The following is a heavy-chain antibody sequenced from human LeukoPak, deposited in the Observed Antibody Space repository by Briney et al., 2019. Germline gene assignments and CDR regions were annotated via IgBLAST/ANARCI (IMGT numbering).Heavy chain of an antibody. CDR3: ATPPPLGDD. CDR1: GYSFTNYF. V-gene: IGHV1-69-2*01. D-gene: IGHD5-12*01. Sequence: ASVKVSCKASGYSFTNYFIHWNHQAPGKGLEWMGRLDPEDGQTIYAKKFQGRVTITADTSTDTAYMELSSLRADDTAVYYCATPPPLGDDWGEGTQVTVSS. CDR2: LDPEDGQT. J-gene: IGHJ4*02.